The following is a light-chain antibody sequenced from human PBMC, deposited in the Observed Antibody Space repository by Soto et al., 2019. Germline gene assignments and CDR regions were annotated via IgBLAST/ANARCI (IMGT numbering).Light chain of an antibody. V-gene: IGLV1-40*01. CDR2: GNS. CDR3: PSYDSSLSVSVV. Sequence: QSVLTQPPSVSGAPGQRVTISCTGSSSNIGAGYDVHWYPQLPGTAPKLLIYGNSNRPSGVPDRLSGSKSGTSASLAITGLQAEDEADYYCPSYDSSLSVSVVFGGGTKVTVL. CDR1: SSNIGAGYD. J-gene: IGLJ2*01.